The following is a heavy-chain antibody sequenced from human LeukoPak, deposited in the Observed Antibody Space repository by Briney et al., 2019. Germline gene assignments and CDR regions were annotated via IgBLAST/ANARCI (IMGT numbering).Heavy chain of an antibody. Sequence: TPSETLSLTCAVYGGSFSGYYWSWIRQPPGKGLERIGEINHSGSTNYNPSLKSRVTISVDTSKNQFSLKLSSVTAADTAVYYCARLGSGYYYPRSGAFDIWGQGTMVTVSS. D-gene: IGHD3-22*01. CDR1: GGSFSGYY. J-gene: IGHJ3*02. CDR3: ARLGSGYYYPRSGAFDI. CDR2: INHSGST. V-gene: IGHV4-34*01.